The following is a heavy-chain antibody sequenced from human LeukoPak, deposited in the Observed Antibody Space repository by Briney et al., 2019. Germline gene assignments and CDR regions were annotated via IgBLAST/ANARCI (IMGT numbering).Heavy chain of an antibody. CDR2: IYYSGST. Sequence: PSETLSLTCTVSGYSISSGYYWGWMRQPPGKGLEWIGYIYYSGSTNYNPSLKSRVTISVDTSKNQFSLKLSSVTAADTAVYYCAGDLDSRYYYYMDVWGKGTTVTISS. CDR3: AGDLDSRYYYYMDV. V-gene: IGHV4-61*01. D-gene: IGHD3-22*01. CDR1: GYSISSGYY. J-gene: IGHJ6*03.